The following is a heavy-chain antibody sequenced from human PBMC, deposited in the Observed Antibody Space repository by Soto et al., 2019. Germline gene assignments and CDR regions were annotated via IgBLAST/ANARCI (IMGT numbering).Heavy chain of an antibody. J-gene: IGHJ4*02. CDR3: ARELHGLGVDY. V-gene: IGHV3-13*01. CDR2: IGTAGDT. D-gene: IGHD1-26*01. Sequence: GGSLRLSCAASGFTFSSYDMHWVRQATGKGLEWVSAIGTAGDTFYPGSVKGRFTISRENAKNSLYLQMNNLGAGDTAVYYCARELHGLGVDYWGQGTLVTVSS. CDR1: GFTFSSYD.